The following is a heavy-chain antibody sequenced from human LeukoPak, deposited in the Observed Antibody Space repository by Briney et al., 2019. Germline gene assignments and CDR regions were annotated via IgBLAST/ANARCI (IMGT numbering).Heavy chain of an antibody. J-gene: IGHJ4*02. Sequence: GGSLRLSCEGSGFTFSNYWMSWVRQAPGKGLEWVANIKQDGSESYYVDSVKGRFTFSRDNAKNSLYLQINSLRAEDTAVYYCARLGEKADFDYWGQGTLVTVSS. CDR2: IKQDGSES. D-gene: IGHD3-16*01. CDR1: GFTFSNYW. V-gene: IGHV3-7*01. CDR3: ARLGEKADFDY.